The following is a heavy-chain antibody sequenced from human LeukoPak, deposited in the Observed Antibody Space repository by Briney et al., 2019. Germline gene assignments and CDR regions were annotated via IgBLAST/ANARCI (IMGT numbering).Heavy chain of an antibody. CDR1: GFTFSSYW. Sequence: GGPLRLSCAASGFTFSSYWMSWVRQAPGKGLEWVANIKQDGSEKYYVDSVKGRFTISRDNAKNSLYLQMNSLRAEDTAVYYCARETQWELLYGAFDIWGQGTMVTVSS. J-gene: IGHJ3*02. V-gene: IGHV3-7*01. CDR3: ARETQWELLYGAFDI. D-gene: IGHD1-26*01. CDR2: IKQDGSEK.